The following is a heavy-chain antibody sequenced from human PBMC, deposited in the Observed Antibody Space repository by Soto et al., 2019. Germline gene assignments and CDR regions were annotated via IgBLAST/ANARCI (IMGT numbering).Heavy chain of an antibody. Sequence: VQLVQSGAEVKKPGSSVKVSCKASGGTFSSYAISWVRQAPGQGLEWMGGIIPIFGTANYAHKFQGRVTITADESQSTAYMELSSLRSEETAVYYCARALRRHNPGCQNRYNWFDPWGQGTLVTVSS. CDR3: ARALRRHNPGCQNRYNWFDP. V-gene: IGHV1-69*01. D-gene: IGHD4-17*01. J-gene: IGHJ5*02. CDR1: GGTFSSYA. CDR2: IIPIFGTA.